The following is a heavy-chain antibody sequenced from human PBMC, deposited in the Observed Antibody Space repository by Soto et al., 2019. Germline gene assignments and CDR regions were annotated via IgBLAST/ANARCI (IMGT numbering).Heavy chain of an antibody. CDR1: GGTFSSYA. D-gene: IGHD3-22*01. CDR2: IIPLSGTA. CDR3: ARDYYVSSGPKPPDGFDI. J-gene: IGHJ3*02. V-gene: IGHV1-69*13. Sequence: SVQVSCKTSGGTFSSYAFSGVGQAPGRGLEWMGGIIPLSGTANYAQKFQGRVTITADESTSTAYMELSSLRSEDTAVYYCARDYYVSSGPKPPDGFDIWGQGTMVTVSS.